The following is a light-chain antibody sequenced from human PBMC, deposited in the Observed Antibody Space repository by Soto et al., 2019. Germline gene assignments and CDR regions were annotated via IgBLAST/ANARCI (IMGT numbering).Light chain of an antibody. CDR3: KQYHNLPLT. J-gene: IGKJ4*01. CDR2: DAS. CDR1: QDINNY. Sequence: DIQMTQSPSSLSASVGDRVTITCQARQDINNYLNWYQQKSGKAPKLLIYDASDLETGVPSRFSGSGSGTDFTFTISSLQPEDIATYYCKQYHNLPLTFGGGTKVEIK. V-gene: IGKV1-33*01.